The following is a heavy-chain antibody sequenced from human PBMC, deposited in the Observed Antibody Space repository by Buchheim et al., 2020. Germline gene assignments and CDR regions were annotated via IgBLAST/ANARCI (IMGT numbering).Heavy chain of an antibody. CDR3: ARSKVYYYYYGMDV. J-gene: IGHJ6*02. V-gene: IGHV4-34*01. CDR2: INHSGST. CDR1: GGSFSGYY. Sequence: QVQLQQWGAGLLKPSETLSLTCAVYGGSFSGYYWSWIRQPPGKGLEWIGEINHSGSTNYNPPLKSRVTISVDTPNNQFSLKLSAVTAADTAVYYCARSKVYYYYYGMDVWGQGTT.